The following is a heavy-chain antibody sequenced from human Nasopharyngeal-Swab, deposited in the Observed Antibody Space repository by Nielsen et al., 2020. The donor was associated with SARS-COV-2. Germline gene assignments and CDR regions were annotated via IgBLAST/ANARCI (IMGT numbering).Heavy chain of an antibody. CDR3: ARGSTMNGYYGMDV. V-gene: IGHV4-59*12. CDR1: GASISDYF. J-gene: IGHJ6*02. Sequence: SETLSLTCTVSGASISDYFWKWIRQPPGKGLEWIGYISGGGSTNYNPSLKSRVTISVDTSKTQFSLKLSSVTAADTAVYYCARGSTMNGYYGMDVWGQGATVTVSS. D-gene: IGHD3-22*01. CDR2: ISGGGST.